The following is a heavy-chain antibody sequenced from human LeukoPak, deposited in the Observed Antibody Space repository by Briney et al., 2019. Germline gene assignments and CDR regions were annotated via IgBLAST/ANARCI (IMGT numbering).Heavy chain of an antibody. CDR1: GYTFTSYD. J-gene: IGHJ6*02. CDR3: ARGDPITIFGVVISYYYGMDV. V-gene: IGHV1-8*01. CDR2: MNPNSGNT. Sequence: ASVKVSCKASGYTFTSYDINWVRQATGQGLEWMGWMNPNSGNTGYAQKFQGRVTMTRNTSISTAYMELSSLRSEDTAVYYCARGDPITIFGVVISYYYGMDVWGQGTMVTVSS. D-gene: IGHD3-3*01.